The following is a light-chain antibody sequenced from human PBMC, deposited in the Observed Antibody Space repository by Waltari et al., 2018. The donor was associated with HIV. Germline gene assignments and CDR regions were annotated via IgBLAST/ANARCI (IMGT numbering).Light chain of an antibody. V-gene: IGLV2-8*01. CDR1: SSDVGGYNY. CDR3: QSYDSRLRAVV. CDR2: EVS. Sequence: QSALTQPPSASGSPGQSGTISCTGNSSDVGGYNYVPWYQQHPGKAPKLMIYEVSKRPSGVPDRFSGSKSGNTASLTVSGLQAEDEADYFCQSYDSRLRAVVFGGGTKLTVL. J-gene: IGLJ2*01.